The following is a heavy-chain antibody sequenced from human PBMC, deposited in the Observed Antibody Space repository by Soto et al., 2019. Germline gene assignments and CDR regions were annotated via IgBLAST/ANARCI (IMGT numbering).Heavy chain of an antibody. Sequence: QVQLVESGGGVVQPGKSLRLSCAASGFTFSTYAINCVRQAPGKGLEWVGAIAYDGSKEYFVDSLKGRFTISRDNSNNTLSLEMNSRRPEDTAVYYCARGTRYGSGIGGDAFDIWCRGTLVTVSS. CDR2: IAYDGSKE. D-gene: IGHD3-10*01. CDR1: GFTFSTYA. CDR3: ARGTRYGSGIGGDAFDI. V-gene: IGHV3-30-3*01. J-gene: IGHJ2*01.